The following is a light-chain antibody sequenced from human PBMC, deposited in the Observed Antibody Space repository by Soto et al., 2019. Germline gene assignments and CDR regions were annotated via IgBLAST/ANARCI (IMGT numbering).Light chain of an antibody. J-gene: IGKJ4*01. V-gene: IGKV3-11*01. CDR2: DAS. Sequence: EIVLTQSPATLSLSPGERATLSXXXXXSVSSYLAWYQQRPGQAPRLLIYDASNRATGIPARFSGSGSGTDFTRTISSLEPEDFAVYYCQQRSNWPPLTFGGGTKVEIK. CDR3: QQRSNWPPLT. CDR1: XSVSSY.